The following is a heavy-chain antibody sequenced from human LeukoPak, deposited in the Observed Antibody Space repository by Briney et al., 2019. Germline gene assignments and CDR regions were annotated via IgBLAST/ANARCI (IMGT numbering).Heavy chain of an antibody. Sequence: GGSLRLSCAASGFTFSRYAMSWVRQAPGTGLEWVSAISGSGDSTYCADSVKGRFTISRDNSKNTLYLQMNSLRAEDTAVYFCAKRTSSLDFDFWGQGTLVTVSS. V-gene: IGHV3-23*01. D-gene: IGHD6-6*01. CDR2: ISGSGDST. CDR3: AKRTSSLDFDF. J-gene: IGHJ4*02. CDR1: GFTFSRYA.